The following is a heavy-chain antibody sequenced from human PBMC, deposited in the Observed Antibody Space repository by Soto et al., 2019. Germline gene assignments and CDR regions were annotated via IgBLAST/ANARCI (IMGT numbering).Heavy chain of an antibody. CDR3: ARDATGLSLFGELGFWFVP. J-gene: IGHJ5*02. V-gene: IGHV3-33*01. CDR2: IWYDGSNK. D-gene: IGHD3-10*02. CDR1: GFTFSSYG. Sequence: QVQLVESGGGVVQPGRSLRLSCAASGFTFSSYGIHGVRQAPGKRLECVAVIWYDGSNKYYADSGKGRFTISRDNYMNPRYLQMHGLRAAETAVYYCARDATGLSLFGELGFWFVPWGQGTLVTVSS.